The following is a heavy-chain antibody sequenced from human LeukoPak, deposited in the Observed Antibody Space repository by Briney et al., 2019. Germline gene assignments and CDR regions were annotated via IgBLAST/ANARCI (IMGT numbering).Heavy chain of an antibody. J-gene: IGHJ4*02. D-gene: IGHD6-19*01. Sequence: PGGSLRLPCAASGFTFSSYAMSWVRQAPGKGLEWVSAISGSGGSTYYADSVKGRFTISRDNSKNTLYLQMNSLRAEDTAVYYCAKGRGSGWFGFDYWGQGTLVTVSS. CDR2: ISGSGGST. V-gene: IGHV3-23*01. CDR1: GFTFSSYA. CDR3: AKGRGSGWFGFDY.